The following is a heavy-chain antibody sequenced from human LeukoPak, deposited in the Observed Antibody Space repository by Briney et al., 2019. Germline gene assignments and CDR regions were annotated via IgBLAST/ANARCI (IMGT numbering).Heavy chain of an antibody. CDR1: GFTFSSYV. CDR2: ISGSGDRT. V-gene: IGHV3-23*01. Sequence: QAGGSLRLSCAASGFTFSSYVMTWVRQAPGKGLEWVSSISGSGDRTYYADSVKGRFTISRDNSKNTLHLQMSSLRGEDTASYYCAKGVSLSSDYSPMDYWGQGTLVTVSS. CDR3: AKGVSLSSDYSPMDY. J-gene: IGHJ4*02. D-gene: IGHD3-22*01.